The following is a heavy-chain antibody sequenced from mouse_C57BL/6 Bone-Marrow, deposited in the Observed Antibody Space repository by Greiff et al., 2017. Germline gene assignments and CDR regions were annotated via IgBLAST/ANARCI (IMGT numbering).Heavy chain of an antibody. J-gene: IGHJ2*01. CDR3: ARNGYGSRFDY. D-gene: IGHD1-1*01. V-gene: IGHV1-82*01. CDR1: GYAFSSSW. Sequence: VKVVESGPELVKPGASVKISCKASGYAFSSSWMNWVKQRPGKGLEWIGRIYPGDGDTNYNGKFKGKATLTADKSSSTAYMQLSSLTSEDSAVYFCARNGYGSRFDYWGQGTTLTVSS. CDR2: IYPGDGDT.